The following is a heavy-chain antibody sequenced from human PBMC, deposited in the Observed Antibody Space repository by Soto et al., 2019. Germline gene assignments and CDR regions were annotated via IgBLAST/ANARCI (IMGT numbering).Heavy chain of an antibody. CDR3: AREPAIFGVVIRYGMDV. D-gene: IGHD3-3*01. J-gene: IGHJ6*02. V-gene: IGHV1-18*04. CDR1: GYTFTSYG. CDR2: ISAYNGNT. Sequence: GASVKVSCKASGYTFTSYGISWVRQAPGQGLEWTGWISAYNGNTNYAQKLQGRVTMTTDTSTGTAYMELSSLRSEDTAVYYCAREPAIFGVVIRYGMDVWGQGTTVTVSS.